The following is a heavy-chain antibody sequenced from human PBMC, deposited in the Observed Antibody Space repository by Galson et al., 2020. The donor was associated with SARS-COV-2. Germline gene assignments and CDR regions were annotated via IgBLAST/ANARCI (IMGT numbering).Heavy chain of an antibody. CDR3: AKLASLKFHYSGYIDY. CDR1: GFTFSSYA. J-gene: IGHJ4*02. V-gene: IGHV3-23*01. Sequence: GGSLRLSCAASGFTFSSYAMSWVRQAPGKGLEWVSAISGSGGSTYYADSVKGRFTISRDNSKNTLYLQMNSLRAEDTAVYYCAKLASLKFHYSGYIDYWGQGTLVTVSS. CDR2: ISGSGGST. D-gene: IGHD3-22*01.